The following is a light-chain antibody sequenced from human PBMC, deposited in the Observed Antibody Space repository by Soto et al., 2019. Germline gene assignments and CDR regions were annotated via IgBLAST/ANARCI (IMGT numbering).Light chain of an antibody. CDR1: QSVSTY. V-gene: IGKV3-11*01. CDR3: QQRNNWPWT. CDR2: DAS. Sequence: ETVLTQSPATLSLSPGESATLSCRASQSVSTYLAWYQQKPGQAPRLLIYDASNRVTGIPARFRGSGSGTDFTLTISSLEPDDFVVYYCQQRNNWPWTFGQGTKVDIK. J-gene: IGKJ1*01.